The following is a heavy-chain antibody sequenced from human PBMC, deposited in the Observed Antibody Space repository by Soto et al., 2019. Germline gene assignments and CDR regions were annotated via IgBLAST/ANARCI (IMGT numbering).Heavy chain of an antibody. V-gene: IGHV3-30*18. Sequence: LRLSCAASGFTFSSYGMHWVRQAPGKGLEWVAVISYDGSNKHYADSVKGRFTISRDNSKNTLYLQMNSLRAEDTAVYYCAKEVSGSYSYYGMDVWGQGTTVTVSS. CDR3: AKEVSGSYSYYGMDV. CDR1: GFTFSSYG. CDR2: ISYDGSNK. J-gene: IGHJ6*02. D-gene: IGHD1-26*01.